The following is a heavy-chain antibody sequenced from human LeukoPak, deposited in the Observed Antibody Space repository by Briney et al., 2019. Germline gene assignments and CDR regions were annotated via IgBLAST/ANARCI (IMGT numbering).Heavy chain of an antibody. CDR3: AKGMVVPAAPYYFDY. Sequence: GGSLRLSCAASGFTFSSYAMSWVRQAPGKGLEWVSAISGSGGSTYYADSVKGRFTIPRDNSKNTLYLQMNSLRAEDTAVYYCAKGMVVPAAPYYFDYWGQGTLVTVSS. CDR1: GFTFSSYA. CDR2: ISGSGGST. D-gene: IGHD2-2*01. V-gene: IGHV3-23*01. J-gene: IGHJ4*02.